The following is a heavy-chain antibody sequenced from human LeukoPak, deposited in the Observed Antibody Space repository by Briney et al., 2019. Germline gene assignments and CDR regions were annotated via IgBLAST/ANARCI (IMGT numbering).Heavy chain of an antibody. CDR2: INHSGST. Sequence: SETLSLTCAVYGGSFNAYYWSWIRQPPGKGLEWIGEINHSGSTNYNPSLKSRVTISVDTSKNQFSLKLSSVTAADTAVYYCASQTYYYGSGSLNWGQGTLVTVSS. V-gene: IGHV4-34*01. J-gene: IGHJ4*02. CDR1: GGSFNAYY. D-gene: IGHD3-10*01. CDR3: ASQTYYYGSGSLN.